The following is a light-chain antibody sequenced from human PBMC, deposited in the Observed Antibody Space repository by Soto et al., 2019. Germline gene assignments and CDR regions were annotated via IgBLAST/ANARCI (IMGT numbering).Light chain of an antibody. Sequence: QSALTQPASVSGSPGQSITISCTGTSSDVGGYNYVSWYQQHPGKAPKLMLYEVSNRPSGVSNRFSGSKSGNTASLTISGLQAEDEADYYCSSYTSSSTLVVFGGGTKRTVL. V-gene: IGLV2-14*01. CDR2: EVS. J-gene: IGLJ2*01. CDR3: SSYTSSSTLVV. CDR1: SSDVGGYNY.